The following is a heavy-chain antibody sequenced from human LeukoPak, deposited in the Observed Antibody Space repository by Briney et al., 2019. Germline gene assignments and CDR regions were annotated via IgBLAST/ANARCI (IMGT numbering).Heavy chain of an antibody. J-gene: IGHJ4*02. D-gene: IGHD3-10*01. CDR3: ARGRGSANYYGSGSYVDY. CDR1: GGSFSGYY. CDR2: INHSGST. Sequence: SETLSLTCAVYGGSFSGYYWSWIRQPPGKGLEWIGEINHSGSTNYNPSLKSRVTISVDTSKNQFSLKLSSVTAADTAAYYCARGRGSANYYGSGSYVDYWGQGTLVTVSS. V-gene: IGHV4-34*01.